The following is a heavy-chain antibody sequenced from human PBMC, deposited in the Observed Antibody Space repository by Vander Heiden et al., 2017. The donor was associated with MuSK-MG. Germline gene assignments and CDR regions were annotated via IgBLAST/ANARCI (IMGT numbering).Heavy chain of an antibody. CDR1: GFTLGSYP. CDR2: ISGSGGST. D-gene: IGHD6-13*01. J-gene: IGHJ3*02. V-gene: IGHV3-23*01. CDR3: ARQRGPSSWHAFDI. Sequence: EAQLLAVGGGLVQPGGSRRLSCADAGFTLGSYPMRWVRQAPGKGLEWVSAISGSGGSTYYADSVKGRFTISRDNSKNTLYLQMNSLRAEDTAVYYCARQRGPSSWHAFDIWGQGTMVTVSS.